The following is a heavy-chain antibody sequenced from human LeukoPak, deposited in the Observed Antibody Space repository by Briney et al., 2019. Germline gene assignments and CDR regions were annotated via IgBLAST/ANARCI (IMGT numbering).Heavy chain of an antibody. CDR1: GGSISGYY. D-gene: IGHD6-13*01. J-gene: IGHJ3*02. V-gene: IGHV4-59*01. CDR2: IYYSGST. Sequence: SETLSLTCTVSGGSISGYYWSWIRQPPGKGLEWIGYIYYSGSTNYNPSLKSRVTISVDTSKNQFSLKLSSVTAADTAVYYCARLYSSSWYLAFDIWGQGTMVTVSS. CDR3: ARLYSSSWYLAFDI.